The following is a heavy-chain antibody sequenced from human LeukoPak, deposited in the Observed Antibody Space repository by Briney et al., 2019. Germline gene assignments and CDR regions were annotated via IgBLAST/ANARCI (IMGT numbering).Heavy chain of an antibody. CDR2: IRSKANSYAT. V-gene: IGHV3-73*01. Sequence: GGSLRLSCAASGFTFSDHYMDWVRQAPGKGLEWVGRIRSKANSYATAYAASVKGRFTISRDDSKNTAYLQMNSLKTEDTAVYYCTNNDYWGQGTLVTVSS. CDR1: GFTFSDHY. CDR3: TNNDY. J-gene: IGHJ4*02.